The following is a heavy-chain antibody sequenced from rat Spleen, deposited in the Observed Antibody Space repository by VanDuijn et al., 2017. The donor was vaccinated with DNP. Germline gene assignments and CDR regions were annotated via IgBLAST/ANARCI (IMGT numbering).Heavy chain of an antibody. Sequence: EVQLVESGGGLVQPGRSLKLSCAVSGITFSDHNMAWVRQAPKKSLEWVATISYDGDHTYYSDSVKGRFSLSRDNAKSTLYLQMNSLRSEDTATYYCTRGPIYYETSYIPDYWGQGVMVTVSS. V-gene: IGHV5-7*01. CDR2: ISYDGDHT. CDR1: GITFSDHN. J-gene: IGHJ2*01. D-gene: IGHD1-2*01. CDR3: TRGPIYYETSYIPDY.